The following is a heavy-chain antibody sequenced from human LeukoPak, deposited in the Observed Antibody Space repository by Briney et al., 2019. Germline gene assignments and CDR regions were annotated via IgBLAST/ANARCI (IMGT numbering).Heavy chain of an antibody. V-gene: IGHV1-69*05. CDR3: ARGVKEDIVVVPAANLAQLWFDP. J-gene: IGHJ5*02. CDR2: IIPIFGTA. D-gene: IGHD2-2*01. CDR1: GDTFSSYA. Sequence: SVKVSCKASGDTFSSYAISWVRQAPGQGLEWMGGIIPIFGTANYAQKFQGRVTITTDESTSTAYMELSSLRSEDTAVYYCARGVKEDIVVVPAANLAQLWFDPWGQGTLVTVSS.